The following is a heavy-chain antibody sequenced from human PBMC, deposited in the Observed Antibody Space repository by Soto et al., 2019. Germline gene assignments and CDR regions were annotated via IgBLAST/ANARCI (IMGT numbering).Heavy chain of an antibody. CDR2: VYYTGTT. J-gene: IGHJ4*02. Sequence: QVQLQESGPGLLKPSETLSLTCTVSGGSISSYFYIWVRQPPGKGLEWIGSVYYTGTTDYNPSLKSRVTISGDTSKTQFSLNLRSVTAADTAVDYCARDLAAVPRAFDYWGRGTLVTVSS. CDR1: GGSISSYF. V-gene: IGHV4-59*01. D-gene: IGHD6-13*01. CDR3: ARDLAAVPRAFDY.